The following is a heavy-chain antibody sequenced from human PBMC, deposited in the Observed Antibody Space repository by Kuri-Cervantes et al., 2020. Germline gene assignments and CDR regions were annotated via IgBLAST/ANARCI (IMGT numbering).Heavy chain of an antibody. CDR1: GFTFSAHY. J-gene: IGHJ4*02. V-gene: IGHV3-11*01. CDR2: ISGSGGDI. Sequence: LSLTCAASGFTFSAHYMSWIRQAPGKGLEWVAYISGSGGDINYADSVKGRFTISRDNAKNSLYLQMNSLRAEDTAVYYCSRDPRSLDYWGQGTLVTVSS. CDR3: SRDPRSLDY.